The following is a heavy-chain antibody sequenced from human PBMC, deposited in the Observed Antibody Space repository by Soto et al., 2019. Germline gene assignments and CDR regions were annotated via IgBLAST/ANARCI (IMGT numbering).Heavy chain of an antibody. Sequence: QVHLVQSGAEVKKPGASVKVSCKGSGYAFTTYGITWVRQAPGQGLEWMGWISAHNGNTNYAQKLQGRVTVTRDTSTIPAYMELRSLRSDDTAVYYCARGMYGDYWGQGALVTVSS. CDR1: GYAFTTYG. V-gene: IGHV1-18*01. CDR3: ARGMYGDY. CDR2: ISAHNGNT. J-gene: IGHJ4*02. D-gene: IGHD2-8*01.